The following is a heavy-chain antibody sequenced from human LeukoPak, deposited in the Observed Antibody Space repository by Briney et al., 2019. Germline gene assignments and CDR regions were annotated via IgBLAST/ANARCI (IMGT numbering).Heavy chain of an antibody. D-gene: IGHD2-2*01. CDR2: ISAYNGNT. CDR3: ARHRYCSSTSCFFDY. V-gene: IGHV1-18*01. J-gene: IGHJ4*02. CDR1: GYTFTSYG. Sequence: ASVKVSCKASGYTFTSYGISWVRQAPGQGLEWMGWISAYNGNTNYAQKLQGRVTMTTDTSTSTAYMELRSLRSDDTAVYYCARHRYCSSTSCFFDYWGQGTLVTVSS.